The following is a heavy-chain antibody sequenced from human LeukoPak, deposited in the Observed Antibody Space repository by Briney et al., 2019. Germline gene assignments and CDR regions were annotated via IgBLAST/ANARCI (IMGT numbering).Heavy chain of an antibody. Sequence: GGSLRLSCAASGFTFSSYGMHWVRQAPGKGLEWVAVISYDGSNKYYAVSVKGRFTISRDNSKNTLYLQMNSLRAEDTALYYCAKDRAFGQFLWGNDYWGQGTLVTVPS. CDR1: GFTFSSYG. CDR3: AKDRAFGQFLWGNDY. V-gene: IGHV3-30*18. D-gene: IGHD3-10*01. CDR2: ISYDGSNK. J-gene: IGHJ4*02.